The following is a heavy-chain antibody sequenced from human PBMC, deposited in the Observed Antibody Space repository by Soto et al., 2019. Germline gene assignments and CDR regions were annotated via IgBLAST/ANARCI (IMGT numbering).Heavy chain of an antibody. V-gene: IGHV4-30-4*01. CDR3: ARAWYCGSTSCYPAFDY. J-gene: IGHJ4*02. CDR1: GGSISSGDYY. Sequence: SETLSLTCTVSGGSISSGDYYWSWIRQPPGKGLEWIGYIYYSGSTYYNPSLKSRVTISVDTSKNQFSLKLSSVTAADTAVYYCARAWYCGSTSCYPAFDYWGQGTLVTVYS. D-gene: IGHD2-2*01. CDR2: IYYSGST.